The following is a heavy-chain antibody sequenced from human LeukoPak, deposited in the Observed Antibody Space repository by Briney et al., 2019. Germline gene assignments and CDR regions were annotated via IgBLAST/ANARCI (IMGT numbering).Heavy chain of an antibody. CDR1: GFTFSSYA. J-gene: IGHJ6*02. CDR2: IGSGSGGTT. Sequence: PWGSLRLSCAASGFTFSSYARRWVRQAPGKGLEWVSAIGSGSGGTTIYADSVKGRFTISRDNSKNTLYLQMSSLRGEDTAVYYCAKNYESGRGVPYGMDVWGQGTTVTVSS. D-gene: IGHD3-10*01. V-gene: IGHV3-23*01. CDR3: AKNYESGRGVPYGMDV.